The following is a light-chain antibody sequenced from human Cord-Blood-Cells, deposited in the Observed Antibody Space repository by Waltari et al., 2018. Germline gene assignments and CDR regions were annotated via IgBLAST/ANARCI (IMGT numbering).Light chain of an antibody. CDR3: AAWDDSLSGRV. CDR2: RNN. CDR1: SSNIRSNY. V-gene: IGLV1-47*01. J-gene: IGLJ3*02. Sequence: QSVLPQPPSASATPGQTVPIPCSASSSNIRSNYSYWYQQLPGTAPKLLIYRNNQRPSGVPDRFSGSKSGTSASLAISGLRSEDEADYYCAAWDDSLSGRVFGGGTKLTVL.